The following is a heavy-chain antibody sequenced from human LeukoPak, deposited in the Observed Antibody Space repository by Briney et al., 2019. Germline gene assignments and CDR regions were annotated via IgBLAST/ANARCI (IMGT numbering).Heavy chain of an antibody. D-gene: IGHD3-10*01. CDR3: ARGVYYYGSGSPNWFDP. Sequence: SETLSLTCTVSGGSISSSSYYWGWIRQPPGKGLEWIGSIYYSGSTYYNPSLKSRVTISVDTSKNQFSLKLSSVTAADTAVYYCARGVYYYGSGSPNWFDPWGQGTLVTVSS. CDR2: IYYSGST. CDR1: GGSISSSSYY. V-gene: IGHV4-39*07. J-gene: IGHJ5*02.